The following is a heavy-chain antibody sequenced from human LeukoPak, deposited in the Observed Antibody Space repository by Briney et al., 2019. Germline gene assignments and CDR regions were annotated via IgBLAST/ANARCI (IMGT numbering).Heavy chain of an antibody. V-gene: IGHV4-59*12. Sequence: PSETLSLTCTVSGGSISSYYWSWIRQPPGKGLEWIGYIYHSGSTNYNPSLKSRVTISVDTSKNQFSLKLSSVTAADTAVYYCARDRAAAGLDAFDIWGQGTMVTVSS. J-gene: IGHJ3*02. CDR3: ARDRAAAGLDAFDI. CDR2: IYHSGST. CDR1: GGSISSYY. D-gene: IGHD6-13*01.